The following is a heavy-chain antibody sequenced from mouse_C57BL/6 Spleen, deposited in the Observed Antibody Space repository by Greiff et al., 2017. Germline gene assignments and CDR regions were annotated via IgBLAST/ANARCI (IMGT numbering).Heavy chain of an antibody. V-gene: IGHV5-17*01. Sequence: EVMLVESGGGLVKPGGSLKLSCAASGFTFSDYGMHWVRQAPEKGLEWVAYISSGSSTIYYADTVKGRFTISRDNAKNTLFLQMTSLRSEDTAMYYCARGRGHGGDYWGQGTTLTVSS. CDR2: ISSGSSTI. D-gene: IGHD1-1*01. CDR3: ARGRGHGGDY. CDR1: GFTFSDYG. J-gene: IGHJ2*01.